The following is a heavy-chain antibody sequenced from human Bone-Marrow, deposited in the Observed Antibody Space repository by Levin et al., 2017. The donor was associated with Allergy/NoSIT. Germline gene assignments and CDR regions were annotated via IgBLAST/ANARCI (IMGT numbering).Heavy chain of an antibody. D-gene: IGHD2-8*02. J-gene: IGHJ4*02. Sequence: PSETLSLTCSVSGDPINSGNYYWTWIRQRPGKGLEWIGYIHYRGATNYNPSLKSRLTISVDTSQKQFSLRLTSVTAAATAVYYCARGSRTGVQGHYFDYWGQGAPVTVSS. CDR2: IHYRGAT. CDR3: ARGSRTGVQGHYFDY. CDR1: GDPINSGNYY. V-gene: IGHV4-31*03.